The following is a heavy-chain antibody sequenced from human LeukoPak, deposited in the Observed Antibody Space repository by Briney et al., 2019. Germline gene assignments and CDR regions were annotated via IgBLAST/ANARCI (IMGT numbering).Heavy chain of an antibody. Sequence: SETLSLTCTVSGGSLSSHFWSWIRQPPWKGLEWIGHIYYSGSTNHNPSLKSRVTISVDTSKIQLSLKLSSVTAADTAVYYCASGDYDFWSGYWLLHWGQGTLVTVSS. V-gene: IGHV4-59*11. J-gene: IGHJ4*02. CDR1: GGSLSSHF. D-gene: IGHD3-3*01. CDR2: IYYSGST. CDR3: ASGDYDFWSGYWLLH.